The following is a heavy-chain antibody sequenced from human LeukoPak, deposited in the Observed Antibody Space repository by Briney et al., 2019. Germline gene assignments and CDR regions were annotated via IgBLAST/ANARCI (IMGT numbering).Heavy chain of an antibody. CDR2: ISSSGDST. CDR1: GFTVSSSYA. V-gene: IGHV3-23*01. CDR3: AKVGTIETTEELNWFDP. Sequence: PGGSLRLSCGVSGFTVSSSYAMIWVRQAPGKGLEWVSIISSSGDSTYYADSVKGRFTFSRDNSKNTLSLQMSSLGADDTAVYYCAKVGTIETTEELNWFDPWGQGTLVTVSS. J-gene: IGHJ5*02. D-gene: IGHD4-11*01.